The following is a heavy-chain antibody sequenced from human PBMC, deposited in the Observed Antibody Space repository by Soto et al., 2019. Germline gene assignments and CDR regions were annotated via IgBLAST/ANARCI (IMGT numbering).Heavy chain of an antibody. J-gene: IGHJ3*01. D-gene: IGHD3-16*02. CDR1: GFTLSMSA. V-gene: IGHV3-23*01. Sequence: EVQLMESGGGLVQPGGSLRLSCASSGFTLSMSAVNWVRQAPGKGLEWVSYISDSGDRTYYADSVKGRFTISRDRSKNTVSLQMDSLRAEETAVYYCAKDRGIIVKAGDAFDVWGQVTKVTVSS. CDR3: AKDRGIIVKAGDAFDV. CDR2: ISDSGDRT.